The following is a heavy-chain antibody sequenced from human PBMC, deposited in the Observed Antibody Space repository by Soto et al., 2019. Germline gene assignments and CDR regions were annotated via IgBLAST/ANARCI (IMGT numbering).Heavy chain of an antibody. CDR3: AKTGGEVVPAAIRPTYYYYYYGMDV. CDR1: GFTFSSYA. D-gene: IGHD2-2*02. Sequence: QPGGSLRLSCAASGFTFSSYAMIWVRQAPGKGLEWVSAISGSGGSTYYADSVKGRFTISRDNSKNTLYLQMNSLRAEDTAVYYCAKTGGEVVPAAIRPTYYYYYYGMDVWGQGTTVTVSS. J-gene: IGHJ6*02. CDR2: ISGSGGST. V-gene: IGHV3-23*01.